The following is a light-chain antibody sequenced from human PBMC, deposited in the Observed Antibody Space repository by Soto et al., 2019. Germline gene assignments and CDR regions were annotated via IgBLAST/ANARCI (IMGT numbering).Light chain of an antibody. J-gene: IGKJ4*01. CDR3: QQLNSYPPVT. CDR1: QGISSY. V-gene: IGKV1-9*01. CDR2: AAS. Sequence: DIQLTQSPSFLSASVGDRVTITCRASQGISSYLAWYQQKPGKAPKLLIYAASTLQSGVPSRFSGSRFGTEYTHKITSLQNEDFTTYYCQQLNSYPPVTFGGGTKVEIK.